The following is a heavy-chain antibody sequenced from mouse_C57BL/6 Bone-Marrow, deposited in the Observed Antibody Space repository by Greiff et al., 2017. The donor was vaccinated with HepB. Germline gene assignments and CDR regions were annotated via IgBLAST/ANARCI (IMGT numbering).Heavy chain of an antibody. CDR2: ISDGGSYT. Sequence: EVMLVESGGGLVKPGGSLKLSCAASGFTFSSYAMSWVRQTPEKRLEWVATISDGGSYTYYPDNVKGRSTISRDNAKNNRYLQRSHLKSEDTAMNYCARERYYGSSPSWFAYWGQGTLVTVSA. CDR3: ARERYYGSSPSWFAY. D-gene: IGHD1-1*01. V-gene: IGHV5-4*03. CDR1: GFTFSSYA. J-gene: IGHJ3*01.